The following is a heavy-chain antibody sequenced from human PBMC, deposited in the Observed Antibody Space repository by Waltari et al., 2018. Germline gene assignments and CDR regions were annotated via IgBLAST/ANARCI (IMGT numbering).Heavy chain of an antibody. CDR3: ARRAWGSGWSY. V-gene: IGHV4-39*01. J-gene: IGHJ4*02. CDR1: GGSISSSSNYY. Sequence: QLQLQESGPGLVKPSETLSLTCTVSGGSISSSSNYYWGWIRQPPGKGLEWIGSIYYNGSTYYNPSLKSRVTISGDTSKNQFSLKLSAVTAADTVVYYCARRAWGSGWSYWGQGTLVAVSS. D-gene: IGHD6-19*01. CDR2: IYYNGST.